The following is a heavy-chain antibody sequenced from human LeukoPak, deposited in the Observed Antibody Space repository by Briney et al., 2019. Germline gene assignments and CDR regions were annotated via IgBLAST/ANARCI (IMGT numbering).Heavy chain of an antibody. CDR3: TRVGYHDSSGPNWFDP. CDR2: IRSKAYGGTT. D-gene: IGHD3-22*01. J-gene: IGHJ5*02. Sequence: PGGSLRLSCTASGFTFGDYAMSWFRQAPGKGLEWVGFIRSKAYGGTTEYAASVKGRFTISRDDSKSIAYLQMNSLKTEDTAVYYCTRVGYHDSSGPNWFDPWGQGTMVTVSS. CDR1: GFTFGDYA. V-gene: IGHV3-49*03.